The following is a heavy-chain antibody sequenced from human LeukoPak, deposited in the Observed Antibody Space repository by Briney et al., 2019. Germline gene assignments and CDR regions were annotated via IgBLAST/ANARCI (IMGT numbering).Heavy chain of an antibody. V-gene: IGHV4-61*08. D-gene: IGHD1-1*01. Sequence: SGTLSLTCTVSGGSISSGGYYWSWIRQHPGKGLEWIGYIYTSGSTNYNPSLKSRVTMSVDTSKNQFSLKLSSVTAADTAVYYCAREETSPNSYYFDHWGQGTLVTVSS. J-gene: IGHJ4*02. CDR2: IYTSGST. CDR1: GGSISSGGYY. CDR3: AREETSPNSYYFDH.